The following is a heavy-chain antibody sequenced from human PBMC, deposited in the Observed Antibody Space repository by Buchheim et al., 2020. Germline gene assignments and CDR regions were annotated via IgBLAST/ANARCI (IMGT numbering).Heavy chain of an antibody. CDR3: ARVKGSTVATITSRVARYYFDY. CDR2: IYYSGST. V-gene: IGHV4-31*03. D-gene: IGHD5-12*01. Sequence: QLQLQESGPGLVKPSQTLSLTCTVSGGSISSGGYYWSWIRQHPGKGLEWIGYIYYSGSTYYNPSLKSRVTISVDTSKKQFSLKLGSVTAADTAVYYCARVKGSTVATITSRVARYYFDYWGQGTL. CDR1: GGSISSGGYY. J-gene: IGHJ4*02.